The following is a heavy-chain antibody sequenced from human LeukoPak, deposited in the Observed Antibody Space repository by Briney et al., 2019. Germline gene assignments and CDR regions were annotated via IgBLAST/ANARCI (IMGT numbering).Heavy chain of an antibody. V-gene: IGHV4-4*02. D-gene: IGHD5-18*01. Sequence: SETLSLTCAVSGGSISSSNWWSWVRQPPGKGLEWIGEIYHSGSTNYNPSLKSRVTISVDKSKNQFSLKLSSVTAADTAVYYCARQSGYSYYYFDYWGQGTLVTVSS. CDR2: IYHSGST. CDR1: GGSISSSNW. CDR3: ARQSGYSYYYFDY. J-gene: IGHJ4*02.